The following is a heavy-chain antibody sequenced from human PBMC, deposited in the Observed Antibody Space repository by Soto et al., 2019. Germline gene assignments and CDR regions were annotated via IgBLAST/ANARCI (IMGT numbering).Heavy chain of an antibody. Sequence: GGSLRLSCAASGFTFSSYNMNWVRQAPGKGLEWISYISSSSTTIHYADSVKGRFTISRDNAKNSLYLQMNSLRDEDTAVYYCATYCSDGSCYRPYYFQAMDVWGQGTTVTVSS. V-gene: IGHV3-48*02. CDR2: ISSSSTTI. CDR3: ATYCSDGSCYRPYYFQAMDV. J-gene: IGHJ6*02. D-gene: IGHD2-15*01. CDR1: GFTFSSYN.